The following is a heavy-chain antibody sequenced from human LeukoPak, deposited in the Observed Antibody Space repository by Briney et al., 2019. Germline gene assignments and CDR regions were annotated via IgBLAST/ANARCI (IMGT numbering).Heavy chain of an antibody. CDR1: GFTFSSYS. CDR3: ARDHRDGYEFDY. Sequence: KTGGSLRLSCAASGFTFSSYSMNWVRQAPGKGLEWVSSISSSSTYMYYADSVKGRFTISRDNAKNSLYLQMNSLRAEDTAVYYCARDHRDGYEFDYWGQGTLVTVSS. CDR2: ISSSSTYM. D-gene: IGHD5-24*01. J-gene: IGHJ4*02. V-gene: IGHV3-21*01.